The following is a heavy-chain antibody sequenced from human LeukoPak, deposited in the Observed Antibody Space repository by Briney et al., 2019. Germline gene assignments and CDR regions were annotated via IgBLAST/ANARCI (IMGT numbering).Heavy chain of an antibody. CDR1: GGTFSSYT. J-gene: IGHJ3*02. V-gene: IGHV1-69*02. CDR3: ARADPARAFDI. D-gene: IGHD6-6*01. CDR2: IIPILGIT. Sequence: SVKVSCKASGGTFSSYTISWVRQAPGQGLGWMGRIIPILGITNYAQTLKGRVTITADKSTSTAYMELSGLRSEDTAVYYCARADPARAFDIWGQGTMVTVSS.